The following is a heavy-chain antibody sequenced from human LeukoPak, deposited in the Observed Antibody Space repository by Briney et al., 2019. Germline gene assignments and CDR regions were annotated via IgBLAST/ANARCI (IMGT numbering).Heavy chain of an antibody. J-gene: IGHJ5*02. D-gene: IGHD3-10*01. CDR1: GYTFTAYK. V-gene: IGHV1-46*01. Sequence: GASVKVSCKTSGYTFTAYKMHWVRQAPGQGLEWIGIINPSGGDTSYAQKFQGRVTMTSDTSTSTVYLELSSLRSDDTAVYYCAREFNSGTFSPWGQGTLVTVSS. CDR3: AREFNSGTFSP. CDR2: INPSGGDT.